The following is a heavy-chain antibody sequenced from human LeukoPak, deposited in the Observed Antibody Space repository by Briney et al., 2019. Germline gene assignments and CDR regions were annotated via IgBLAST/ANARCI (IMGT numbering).Heavy chain of an antibody. J-gene: IGHJ6*03. V-gene: IGHV3-30*03. CDR2: ISYDGSNK. D-gene: IGHD3-10*01. CDR3: AREGNFYGSGSYYNYMDV. CDR1: GFSFTSYG. Sequence: PGGSLRLSCAASGFSFTSYGMNWVRQAPGKGLEWVAVISYDGSNKYYVDSVKGRFTISRDNSKNTLYLQMNSLRAEDTAVYYCAREGNFYGSGSYYNYMDVWGKGTTVTVSS.